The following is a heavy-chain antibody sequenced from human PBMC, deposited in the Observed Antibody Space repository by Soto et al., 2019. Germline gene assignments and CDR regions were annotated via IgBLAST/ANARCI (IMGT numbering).Heavy chain of an antibody. D-gene: IGHD2-2*01. J-gene: IGHJ4*02. CDR2: ISSVGTTT. Sequence: GGSLRLSCGASGFTITDYYMSWIRQAPGKGLEWVSHISSVGTTTYYADSVKGRFSISMDNAKNSLYLQMNSLRDEDTALYYCVRYCSTTLCNGVATRTFDYWGQGTLVTVSS. V-gene: IGHV3-11*04. CDR1: GFTITDYY. CDR3: VRYCSTTLCNGVATRTFDY.